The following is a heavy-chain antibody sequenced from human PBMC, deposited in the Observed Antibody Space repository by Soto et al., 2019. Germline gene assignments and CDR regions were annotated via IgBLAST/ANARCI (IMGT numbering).Heavy chain of an antibody. CDR1: GFTFSSYD. CDR3: VRRVSGNYDY. D-gene: IGHD1-7*01. V-gene: IGHV3-64*01. CDR2: ISSNGGTT. J-gene: IGHJ4*02. Sequence: GVLRLSCVASGFTFSSYDMHWVRQAPGKGLEYVSSISSNGGTTYYGNSVKGRFTISRDNSKNTLYLQMGSLRAEDMAVYYCVRRVSGNYDYWGQG.